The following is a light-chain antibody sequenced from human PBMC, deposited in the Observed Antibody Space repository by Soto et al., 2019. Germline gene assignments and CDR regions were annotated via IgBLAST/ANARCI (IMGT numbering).Light chain of an antibody. CDR3: QQYGTSLWT. CDR1: QSVISN. CDR2: GAS. Sequence: EIVMTQSPATLSVSPGERATLSCRASQSVISNLAWYQQKPGQAPRLLIYGASTRATGIPDRFSGSGSGTDFTLTISRVEPEDFALYYCQQYGTSLWTFGQGTKVDI. V-gene: IGKV3-20*01. J-gene: IGKJ1*01.